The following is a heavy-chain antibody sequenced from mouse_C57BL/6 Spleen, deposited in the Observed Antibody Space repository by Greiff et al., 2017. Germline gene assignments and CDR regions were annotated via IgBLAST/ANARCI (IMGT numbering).Heavy chain of an antibody. D-gene: IGHD1-1*01. CDR1: GYAFSSYW. CDR2: IYPGDGDT. Sequence: QVQLQQSGAELVKPGASVKISCKASGYAFSSYWMNWVKQRPGRGLEWIGQIYPGDGDTNYNGKFKGKATLTADKSSSTAYMYLSSLTSQDSAVYFFATCGNYYGSSYFDYWGQGTTLTVSS. V-gene: IGHV1-80*01. CDR3: ATCGNYYGSSYFDY. J-gene: IGHJ2*01.